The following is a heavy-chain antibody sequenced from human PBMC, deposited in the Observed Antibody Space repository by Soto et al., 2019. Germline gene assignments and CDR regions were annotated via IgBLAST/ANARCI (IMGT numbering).Heavy chain of an antibody. CDR3: ARGPLITMVRGVMGWFDP. V-gene: IGHV4-30-2*01. D-gene: IGHD3-10*01. J-gene: IGHJ5*02. CDR1: GGSISSGGYS. Sequence: SETLSLTCAVSGGSISSGGYSWSWIRQPPGKGLEWIGYIYHSGSTYYNPSLKSRVTISVDRSKNQFSLKLSSVTAADTAVYYCARGPLITMVRGVMGWFDPWGQGTLVTVSS. CDR2: IYHSGST.